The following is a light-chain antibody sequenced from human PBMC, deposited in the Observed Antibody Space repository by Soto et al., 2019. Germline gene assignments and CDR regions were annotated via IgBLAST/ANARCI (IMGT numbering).Light chain of an antibody. CDR1: QSVSSS. V-gene: IGKV3-15*01. CDR2: GAS. Sequence: EIVMTQSPATLSVSPGERATLSCRASQSVSSSLAWYQQKPGQAPRVLIYGASTRATGIPARFSGSGSGTEFTLTISSLQSEDFAVYYCQQYNNWWTFGQGTKVEIK. J-gene: IGKJ1*01. CDR3: QQYNNWWT.